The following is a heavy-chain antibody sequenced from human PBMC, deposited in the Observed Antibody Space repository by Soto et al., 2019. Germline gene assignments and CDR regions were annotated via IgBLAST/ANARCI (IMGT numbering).Heavy chain of an antibody. CDR3: ARCFDAGIAVACALCY. CDR1: GFTFSSYA. J-gene: IGHJ4*02. Sequence: QVQLVESGGGVVQPGRSLRLSCAASGFTFSSYAMHWVRQAPGKGLEWVAVISYDGSNKYYADSVKGRFTISRDNSKNTLYLQMSSLRAEDTAVYYCARCFDAGIAVACALCYWGQGTLVTVSS. V-gene: IGHV3-30-3*01. CDR2: ISYDGSNK. D-gene: IGHD6-19*01.